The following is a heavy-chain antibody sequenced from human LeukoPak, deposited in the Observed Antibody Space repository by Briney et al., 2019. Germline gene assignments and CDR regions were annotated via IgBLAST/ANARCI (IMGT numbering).Heavy chain of an antibody. CDR2: ISAYNGNT. Sequence: ASVKVSCKASGGTFSSYAISWVRQAPGQGLEWLGWISAYNGNTHFAQQFQGRLTVTTDTSTSTAYLELRSLRSDDAAVYYCARSSSRSYNWFDPWGQGTLVTVSS. J-gene: IGHJ5*02. CDR3: ARSSSRSYNWFDP. CDR1: GGTFSSYA. V-gene: IGHV1-18*01. D-gene: IGHD6-13*01.